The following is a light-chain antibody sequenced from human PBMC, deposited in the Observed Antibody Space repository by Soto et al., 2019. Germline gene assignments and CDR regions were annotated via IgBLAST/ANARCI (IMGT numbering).Light chain of an antibody. CDR3: SSYSSSSTV. J-gene: IGLJ1*01. V-gene: IGLV2-14*01. CDR1: SSDVGSYNY. CDR2: EVS. Sequence: QSVLTQPASVSGSPGQSITISCTGTSSDVGSYNYVSWYQQHPGKAPKLMIYEVSTRPSGVSSRFSGSKSGNTASLTISGLQAEDEADYYCSSYSSSSTVFGTGTTLTVL.